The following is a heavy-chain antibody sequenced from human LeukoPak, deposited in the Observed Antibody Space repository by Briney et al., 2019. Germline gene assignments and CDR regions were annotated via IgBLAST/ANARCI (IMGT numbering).Heavy chain of an antibody. V-gene: IGHV5-10-1*01. CDR2: IDPSDSYT. D-gene: IGHD3-22*01. J-gene: IGHJ4*02. CDR3: ARETYYYDSSGYYPPGY. Sequence: PGEPLKISCKGSGYSFTSYWISWVRQMPGKGLEWMGRIDPSDSYTNYSPSFQGHVTISADKSIRTAYLQWSSLKASDTAMYYCARETYYYDSSGYYPPGYWGQGTLVTVSS. CDR1: GYSFTSYW.